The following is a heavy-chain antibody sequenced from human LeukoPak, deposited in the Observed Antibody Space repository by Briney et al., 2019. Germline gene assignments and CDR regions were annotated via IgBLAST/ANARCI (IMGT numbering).Heavy chain of an antibody. CDR1: GGSITITNY. J-gene: IGHJ4*02. Sequence: SGTLSLTCGVSGGSITITNYWTWVRQPPGKGLGWIGEVNLQGSTNCNPSLMGRVAISVDTSENHISLQLTSVTAADTAVYYCAREGGPYRPLDYSGQGTLVTISS. V-gene: IGHV4-4*02. CDR2: VNLQGST. CDR3: AREGGPYRPLDY.